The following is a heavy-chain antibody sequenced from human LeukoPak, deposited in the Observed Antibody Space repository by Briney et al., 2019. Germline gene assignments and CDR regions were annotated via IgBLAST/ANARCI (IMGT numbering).Heavy chain of an antibody. CDR2: ISSSGSTI. V-gene: IGHV3-48*04. D-gene: IGHD3-16*01. CDR3: ARARGMLHLDY. J-gene: IGHJ4*02. Sequence: GGSLRLSCAASGFTFSSYGMHWVRQAPGKGLEWVSYISSSGSTIYYADSVKGRFTISRDNAKNSLYLQMNSLRAEDTAVYYCARARGMLHLDYWGQGTLVTVSS. CDR1: GFTFSSYG.